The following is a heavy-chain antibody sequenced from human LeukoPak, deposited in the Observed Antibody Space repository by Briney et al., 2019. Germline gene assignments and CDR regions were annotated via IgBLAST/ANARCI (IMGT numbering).Heavy chain of an antibody. Sequence: ASVQVSCKASGYTFTGYYMHWVRQAPGQGREWMGWINPNSGGTNYAQKFQGRVTMTRDTSISTDYMELSRLRSDDTAVYYCARVLTMVRGVISRNWFDPWGQGTLVTVSS. V-gene: IGHV1-2*02. CDR3: ARVLTMVRGVISRNWFDP. CDR1: GYTFTGYY. D-gene: IGHD3-10*01. CDR2: INPNSGGT. J-gene: IGHJ5*02.